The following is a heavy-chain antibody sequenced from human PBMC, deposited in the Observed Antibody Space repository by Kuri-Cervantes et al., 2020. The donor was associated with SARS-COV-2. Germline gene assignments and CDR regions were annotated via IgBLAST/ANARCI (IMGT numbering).Heavy chain of an antibody. D-gene: IGHD5-24*01. Sequence: SVKVSCKASGGTFSSYAISWVRQAPGQGLEWMGGIIPIFGTANYAQKFQGRATITADKSTSTAYMELSSLRSEDTAVYYCARGGEMATITPTFDYWGQGTLVTVSS. CDR2: IIPIFGTA. CDR1: GGTFSSYA. J-gene: IGHJ4*02. V-gene: IGHV1-69*06. CDR3: ARGGEMATITPTFDY.